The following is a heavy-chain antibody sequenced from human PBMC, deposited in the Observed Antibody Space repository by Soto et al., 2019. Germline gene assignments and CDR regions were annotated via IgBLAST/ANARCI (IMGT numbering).Heavy chain of an antibody. D-gene: IGHD6-13*01. V-gene: IGHV3-30*18. J-gene: IGHJ4*02. Sequence: QVQLVESGGGVVQPGRSLRLSCAASGFTFSSYGMHWVRQAPGKGLEWVAVISYDGSNKYYADSVKGQVTISRDNSKNTLYLQMNSLRAEDTAVYYCAKERDSSSWYYFDYWGQGTLVTVSS. CDR2: ISYDGSNK. CDR3: AKERDSSSWYYFDY. CDR1: GFTFSSYG.